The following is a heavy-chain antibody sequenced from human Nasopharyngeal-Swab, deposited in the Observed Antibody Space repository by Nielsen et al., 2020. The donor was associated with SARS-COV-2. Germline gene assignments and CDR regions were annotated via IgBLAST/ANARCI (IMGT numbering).Heavy chain of an antibody. CDR3: AKDPDGDYGGNWFDP. Sequence: GGSLRLSCAASGLTFSSYAMSWVGQAPGKGLEWVSAISGSGGSTYYADSVKGRFTISRDNSKNTLYLQMNSLRAEDTAVYYCAKDPDGDYGGNWFDPWGQGTLVTVSS. CDR2: ISGSGGST. CDR1: GLTFSSYA. J-gene: IGHJ5*02. V-gene: IGHV3-23*01. D-gene: IGHD4-17*01.